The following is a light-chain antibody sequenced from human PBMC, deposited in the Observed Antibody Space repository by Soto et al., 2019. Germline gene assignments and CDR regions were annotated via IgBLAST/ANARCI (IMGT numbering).Light chain of an antibody. V-gene: IGKV1-39*01. CDR3: QHFNTYPT. CDR2: AAS. Sequence: DIQRTQSPSSLSASVGDRVTITCRASQSIISYLNWYPPXPGKAPKVLIYAASSLQSGAPSRFSGSGSGADFTLTISSLQPEDFATYYCQHFNTYPTFGQGTRLEIK. J-gene: IGKJ5*01. CDR1: QSIISY.